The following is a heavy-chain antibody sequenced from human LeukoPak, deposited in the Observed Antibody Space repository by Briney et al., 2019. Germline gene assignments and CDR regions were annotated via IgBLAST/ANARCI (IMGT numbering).Heavy chain of an antibody. J-gene: IGHJ4*02. Sequence: GGSLRLSCAVSGFTFSRYSMNWVRQAPGKGLEWVGRIKSKGDAETTDYAAPVKVRFFLSRDDSENTLYLQMYSLQTEDTAVYYCTTDLGLTMIRGVLVSWGQGTLVTVSS. CDR2: IKSKGDAETT. CDR1: GFTFSRYS. D-gene: IGHD3-10*01. CDR3: TTDLGLTMIRGVLVS. V-gene: IGHV3-15*01.